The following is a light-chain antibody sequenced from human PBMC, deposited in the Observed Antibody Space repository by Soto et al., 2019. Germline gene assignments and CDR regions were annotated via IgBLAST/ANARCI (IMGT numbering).Light chain of an antibody. CDR3: SSYTSSSTFVV. CDR2: DVS. Sequence: QSALTQPASVSGSPGQSITISCTGTSSDVGGYNYVSWYQQHPGKAPKPMIYDVSNRPSGVSNRFSGSKSGNTASLTISGLQAEGEADYYCSSYTSSSTFVVFGGGTKLTVL. V-gene: IGLV2-14*01. CDR1: SSDVGGYNY. J-gene: IGLJ2*01.